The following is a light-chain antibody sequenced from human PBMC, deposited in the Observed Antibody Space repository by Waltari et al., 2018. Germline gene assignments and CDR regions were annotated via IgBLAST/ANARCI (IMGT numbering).Light chain of an antibody. V-gene: IGKV3-20*01. CDR2: GAS. CDR1: QSITKKF. Sequence: ALTQSPGTPSLSPGERATISCRASQSITKKFFAWYQQKPGQAPRLLIYGASSRAAGIPDRFSGSGSGTDFTLTISRLEPEDSAVYYCQQYGSSVMYTFGQGTKLEIK. CDR3: QQYGSSVMYT. J-gene: IGKJ2*01.